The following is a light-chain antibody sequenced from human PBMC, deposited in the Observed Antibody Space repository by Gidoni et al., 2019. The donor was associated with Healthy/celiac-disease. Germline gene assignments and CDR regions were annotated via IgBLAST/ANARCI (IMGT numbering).Light chain of an antibody. CDR3: QQYGSSPMYT. CDR2: GAS. V-gene: IGKV3-20*01. CDR1: QSVSSSY. J-gene: IGKJ2*01. Sequence: EIVLTQSPGTLSLSPGERAPLSCRASQSVSSSYLAWYQQTPGQAPRLLIYGASSRATGIPDRFSGSGSGTDFTLTISRLEPEDFAVYYCQQYGSSPMYTFGQGDQAGDQT.